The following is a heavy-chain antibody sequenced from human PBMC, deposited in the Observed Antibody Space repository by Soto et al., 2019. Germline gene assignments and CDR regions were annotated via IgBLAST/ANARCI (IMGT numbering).Heavy chain of an antibody. Sequence: SDTLSLTCTVSGGSISSSSYYWGWIRQPPGKGLEWIGSIYYSGSTYYNPSLKSRVTISVDTSKNQFSLKLSSVTAADTAVYYCASRDRGDGYNYVLDYWGQGTLVTVSS. CDR2: IYYSGST. J-gene: IGHJ4*02. D-gene: IGHD5-12*01. V-gene: IGHV4-39*01. CDR3: ASRDRGDGYNYVLDY. CDR1: GGSISSSSYY.